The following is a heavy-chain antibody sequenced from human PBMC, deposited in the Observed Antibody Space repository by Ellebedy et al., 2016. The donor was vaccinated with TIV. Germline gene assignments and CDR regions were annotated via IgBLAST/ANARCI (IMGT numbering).Heavy chain of an antibody. Sequence: PGGSLRLSCKGSGYSFTSYWISWVRQMPGKGLEWMGRIDPIDSYTNYSPSFQGHVTIAADKSISTAYLQWSSLKASDTAMYYCARGSGYDSSGYPYYFDYWGQGTLVTVSS. V-gene: IGHV5-10-1*01. J-gene: IGHJ4*02. CDR2: IDPIDSYT. D-gene: IGHD3-22*01. CDR3: ARGSGYDSSGYPYYFDY. CDR1: GYSFTSYW.